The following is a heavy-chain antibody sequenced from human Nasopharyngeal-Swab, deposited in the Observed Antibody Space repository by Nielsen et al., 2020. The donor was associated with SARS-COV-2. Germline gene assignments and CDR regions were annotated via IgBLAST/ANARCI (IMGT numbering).Heavy chain of an antibody. D-gene: IGHD3-22*01. Sequence: SETLSLTCTVSGCSISSSSYYWGWIRQPPGKGLEWIGSIYYSGSTYYNPSLNSRVTISVDTSKNQFSLKLSSVTAADTAVYYCARAYYDSSGYYYTVAFDIWGQGTMVTVSS. CDR2: IYYSGST. CDR3: ARAYYDSSGYYYTVAFDI. CDR1: GCSISSSSYY. V-gene: IGHV4-39*07. J-gene: IGHJ3*02.